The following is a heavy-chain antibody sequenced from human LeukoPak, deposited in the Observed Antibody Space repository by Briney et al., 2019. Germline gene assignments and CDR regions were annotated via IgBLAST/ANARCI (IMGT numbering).Heavy chain of an antibody. CDR3: TRQGPVAEDY. Sequence: SQTLSLTCAISGDSVSTNIAAWNWIRQSPLRGLEWLGRTYYRSKWYKDYAGSVVSRITINADTSKNQFSLQLNSVTPEDTAVYYCTRQGPVAEDYWGQGTLVTVSS. CDR2: TYYRSKWYK. D-gene: IGHD6-19*01. J-gene: IGHJ4*02. V-gene: IGHV6-1*01. CDR1: GDSVSTNIAA.